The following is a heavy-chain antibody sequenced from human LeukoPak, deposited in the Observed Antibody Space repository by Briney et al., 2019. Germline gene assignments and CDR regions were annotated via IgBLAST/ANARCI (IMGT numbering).Heavy chain of an antibody. CDR1: GGSVSSGSYY. CDR2: IYYSGST. CDR3: ARYEWELPSNWFDP. J-gene: IGHJ5*02. D-gene: IGHD1-26*01. V-gene: IGHV4-61*01. Sequence: SETLSLTCTVSGGSVSSGSYYWSWIRQPPGKGLEWIGYIYYSGSTNYNPSLKSRVTISVDTSENQFSLKLSSVTAADTAVYYCARYEWELPSNWFDPWGQGTLVTVSS.